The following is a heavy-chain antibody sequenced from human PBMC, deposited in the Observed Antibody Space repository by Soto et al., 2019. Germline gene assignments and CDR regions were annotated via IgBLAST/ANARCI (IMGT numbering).Heavy chain of an antibody. CDR3: AKDYPATTYGSGSYYG. J-gene: IGHJ4*02. CDR2: ISGSGGST. Sequence: GESLKISCAASGFTFSSYAMSWVRQAPGKGLEWVSAISGSGGSTYYADSVKGRFTISRDNSKNTLYLQMNSLRAEDTAVYYCAKDYPATTYGSGSYYGWGQGTLVTVSS. V-gene: IGHV3-23*01. D-gene: IGHD3-10*01. CDR1: GFTFSSYA.